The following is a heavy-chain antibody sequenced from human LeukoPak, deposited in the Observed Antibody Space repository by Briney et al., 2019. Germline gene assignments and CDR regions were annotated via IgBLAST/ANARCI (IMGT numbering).Heavy chain of an antibody. CDR2: IGAGGTFT. V-gene: IGHV3-23*01. CDR1: GFTFSSYA. J-gene: IGHJ3*02. CDR3: ARGLGRELDGAFDI. Sequence: GGSLRLSCTASGFTFSSYAMNWVRQAPGKGLEWVSGIGAGGTFTYYADSVKGRFTIFRDNSRNTLYLQMNSLRAEDTAVYYCARGLGRELDGAFDIWGQGTMVTVSS. D-gene: IGHD3-10*01.